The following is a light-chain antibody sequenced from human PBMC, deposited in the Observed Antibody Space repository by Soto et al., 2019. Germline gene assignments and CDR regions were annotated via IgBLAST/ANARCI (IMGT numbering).Light chain of an antibody. Sequence: QPSLTQPPSASGSPGQSVTISCTGTSRDVGGYNYVSWYQQHPGKAPKLMIYEVSKRPSGVPDRFSGSKSGNTASLTVSGLQAEDEADYYCSSYAGSNTYLFGTGTKVTV. J-gene: IGLJ1*01. CDR3: SSYAGSNTYL. V-gene: IGLV2-8*01. CDR2: EVS. CDR1: SRDVGGYNY.